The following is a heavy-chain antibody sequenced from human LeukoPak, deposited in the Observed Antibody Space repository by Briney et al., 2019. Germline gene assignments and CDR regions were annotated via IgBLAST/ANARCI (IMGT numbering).Heavy chain of an antibody. CDR1: GFTFSSYS. CDR3: ARRGITGGNYFDY. D-gene: IGHD1-26*01. V-gene: IGHV3-48*02. CDR2: ISSSSSTI. Sequence: PGGSLRLSCAASGFTFSSYSMNWARQAPGTGLEWVSYISSSSSTIYYADSVKGRFTISRDNAKNSLYLQMNSLRDEDTAVYYCARRGITGGNYFDYWGQGTLVTVSS. J-gene: IGHJ4*02.